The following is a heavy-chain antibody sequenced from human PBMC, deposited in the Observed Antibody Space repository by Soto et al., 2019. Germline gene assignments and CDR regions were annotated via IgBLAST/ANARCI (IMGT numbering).Heavy chain of an antibody. D-gene: IGHD3-22*01. CDR1: GSSISSGGYS. CDR3: AISSGYYLMGSPRWYFQH. V-gene: IGHV4-61*08. J-gene: IGHJ1*01. CDR2: IYYSGST. Sequence: PSQILSLTCPLSGSSISSGGYSWSWIRQPPGKGLEWIGYIYYSGSTNYNPSLKSRVTISVDTSKNQFSLKLSSVTAADTAVYYCAISSGYYLMGSPRWYFQHWGQGTLVTVSS.